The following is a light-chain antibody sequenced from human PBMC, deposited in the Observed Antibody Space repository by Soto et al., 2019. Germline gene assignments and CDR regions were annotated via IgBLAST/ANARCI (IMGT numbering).Light chain of an antibody. Sequence: IVLTQSPGTLSLSPGERATLSCRASQSVSTYYLAWYQQKPGQPPRLLIYGASSRATGIPDRFSGSGSGTDFTLTISRLEPEDFAVYYCQQYGSSPPLSFGGGTKVDIK. V-gene: IGKV3-20*01. CDR3: QQYGSSPPLS. CDR2: GAS. CDR1: QSVSTYY. J-gene: IGKJ4*01.